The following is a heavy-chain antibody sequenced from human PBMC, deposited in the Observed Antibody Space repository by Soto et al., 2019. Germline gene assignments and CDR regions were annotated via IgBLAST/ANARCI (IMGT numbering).Heavy chain of an antibody. D-gene: IGHD3-10*01. CDR1: GFTFSSYA. Sequence: VQLLESGGGLVQPGGSLRLSCAASGFTFSSYAMSWVRQAPGKGLEWVSAISGSGGSTYYADSVKGRFTISRDNSKNTLYLQMNSLRAEDTAVYYCAKEEGVTMVRGVIPAFDIWGQGTMVTVSS. CDR3: AKEEGVTMVRGVIPAFDI. V-gene: IGHV3-23*01. CDR2: ISGSGGST. J-gene: IGHJ3*02.